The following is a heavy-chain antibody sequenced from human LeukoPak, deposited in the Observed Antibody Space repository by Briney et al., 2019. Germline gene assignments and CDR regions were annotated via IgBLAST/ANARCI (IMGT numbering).Heavy chain of an antibody. Sequence: GGSLRLSCAASGFTFSSYAMHWVRQAPGKGLEWVAVISYDGSNKYYADSVKGRFTISRDNSKNTLYLQMNSLRAEDTAVYYCARDRDLKVAYFDYWGQGTLVTVSS. CDR3: ARDRDLKVAYFDY. CDR2: ISYDGSNK. J-gene: IGHJ4*02. CDR1: GFTFSSYA. V-gene: IGHV3-30-3*01. D-gene: IGHD5-12*01.